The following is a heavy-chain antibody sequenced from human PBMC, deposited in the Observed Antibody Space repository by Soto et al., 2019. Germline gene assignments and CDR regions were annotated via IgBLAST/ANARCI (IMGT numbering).Heavy chain of an antibody. D-gene: IGHD3-3*01. CDR1: GFTFSSYW. J-gene: IGHJ5*02. CDR3: ARAAAIFGVVTPFEH. CDR2: IKQDGSEK. Sequence: GGSLRLSCAASGFTFSSYWVSWVRQAPGKGLEWVANIKQDGSEKYYVDSVKGRFTISRDNAKNSLYLQMNSLRAEDTAVYYCARAAAIFGVVTPFEHWGQGTLVTVSS. V-gene: IGHV3-7*05.